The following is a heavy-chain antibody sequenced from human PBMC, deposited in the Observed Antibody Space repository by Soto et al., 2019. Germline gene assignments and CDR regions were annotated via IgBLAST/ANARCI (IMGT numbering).Heavy chain of an antibody. V-gene: IGHV4-4*02. Sequence: SETLSLTCSVSGGSITSNHWWSWVRQAPGKGLEWIGEIFHRGTSHHNPSLESRVTLSVDKSKNQFSLMLTSVTAADTAVYYCASKYCPSTICYLFDNWGQGALVTVSS. CDR3: ASKYCPSTICYLFDN. CDR1: GGSITSNHW. CDR2: IFHRGTS. D-gene: IGHD2-15*01. J-gene: IGHJ4*02.